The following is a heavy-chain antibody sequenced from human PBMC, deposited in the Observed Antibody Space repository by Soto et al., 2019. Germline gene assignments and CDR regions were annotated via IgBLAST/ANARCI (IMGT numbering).Heavy chain of an antibody. V-gene: IGHV3-30-3*01. CDR3: TRGSIVVAFTY. J-gene: IGHJ4*02. D-gene: IGHD2-15*01. CDR2: ISYDGSEK. Sequence: GGSLRLSCAASGFPFTSYNMHWVRQSPGKGLEWVALISYDGSEKYYGDSVRGRFTISRDDSKNTVFLEMNNLGREDTALYYCTRGSIVVAFTYWGQGALVTVSS. CDR1: GFPFTSYN.